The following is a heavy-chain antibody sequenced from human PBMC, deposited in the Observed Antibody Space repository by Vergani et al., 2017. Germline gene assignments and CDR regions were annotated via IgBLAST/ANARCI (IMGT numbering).Heavy chain of an antibody. CDR2: ISYDGSNK. D-gene: IGHD3-22*01. J-gene: IGHJ5*02. CDR3: ANYYDSSGYYGTMFDP. Sequence: QVQLVESGGGVVQPGRSLRLSCAASGFTFSSYGMHWVRQAPGKGLEWVAVISYDGSNKYYADSVKGRFTISRDNSKNTLYLQMNSLRAEDTAVYYCANYYDSSGYYGTMFDPWGQGTLVTVSS. V-gene: IGHV3-30*18. CDR1: GFTFSSYG.